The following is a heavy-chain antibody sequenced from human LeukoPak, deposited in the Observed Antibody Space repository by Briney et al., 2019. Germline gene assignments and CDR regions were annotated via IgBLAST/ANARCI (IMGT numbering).Heavy chain of an antibody. Sequence: PGGSLRLSCAASGFTFSSYEMNWVRQAPGKGLEWVSYISSSGSTIYYADSVKGRFTISRDNVKNSLYLQMNSLRAEDTAVYYCARGGPWGEPDAFDIWGQGTMVTVSS. CDR1: GFTFSSYE. J-gene: IGHJ3*02. V-gene: IGHV3-48*03. CDR2: ISSSGSTI. D-gene: IGHD3-16*01. CDR3: ARGGPWGEPDAFDI.